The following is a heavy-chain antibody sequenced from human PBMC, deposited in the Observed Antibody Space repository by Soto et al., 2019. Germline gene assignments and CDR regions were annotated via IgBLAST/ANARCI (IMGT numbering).Heavy chain of an antibody. CDR1: VFTFSSYS. CDR3: ARSLYTGNTPRLTDAFDI. D-gene: IGHD3-16*01. V-gene: IGHV3-21*01. CDR2: ISSSSSYI. Sequence: PGGSLRLSCAASVFTFSSYSMNWVRQAPGKGLEWVSSISSSSSYIYYADSVKGRFTISRDNAKNSLYLQMNSLRAEDTAVYYCARSLYTGNTPRLTDAFDIWGQGTMVTVSS. J-gene: IGHJ3*02.